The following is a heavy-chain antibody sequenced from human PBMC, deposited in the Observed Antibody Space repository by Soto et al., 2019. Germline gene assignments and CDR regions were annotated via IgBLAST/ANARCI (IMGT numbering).Heavy chain of an antibody. CDR1: GFSLSTSGVG. CDR2: IYWDDDK. D-gene: IGHD5-18*01. Sequence: QITLKESGPTLVKPTQTLTLTCTFSGFSLSTSGVGVGWIRQPPGKALEWLALIYWDDDKRYSPSLKSRLTIXKXXSKHQVVLTMTNMDPVDTATYYCAHSIGYSYGWHIWGQGTMVTVSS. CDR3: AHSIGYSYGWHI. J-gene: IGHJ3*02. V-gene: IGHV2-5*02.